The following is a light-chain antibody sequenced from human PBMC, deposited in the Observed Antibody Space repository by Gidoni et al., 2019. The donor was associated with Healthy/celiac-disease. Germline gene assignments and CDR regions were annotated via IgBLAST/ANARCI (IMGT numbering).Light chain of an antibody. CDR1: SSNIGSNS. CDR2: SNN. J-gene: IGLJ3*02. V-gene: IGLV1-47*02. CDR3: AAWDDSLSGHWV. Sequence: QSVLTQPPSASGTPGQRVTISCSGSSSNIGSNSVYWYQQLPGTAPNLLIYSNNQRPSGVPDRFAGSKSGTSASLAISGLRSEDEADYYCAAWDDSLSGHWVFGGGTKLTVL.